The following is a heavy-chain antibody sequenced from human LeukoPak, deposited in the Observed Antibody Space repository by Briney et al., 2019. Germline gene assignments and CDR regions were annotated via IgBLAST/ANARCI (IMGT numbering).Heavy chain of an antibody. D-gene: IGHD2-2*01. J-gene: IGHJ4*02. CDR1: GFTSNCCA. Sequence: GGSLRLSCAASGFTSNCCAMTWVRQAPGKGLEWVSGISGRGDRTYYADSVRGRFTISRDNSKNTLYLQMNSLRAEDTAVYYCAKGGGEYQLLYYFDYWGQGTLVTVSS. V-gene: IGHV3-23*01. CDR3: AKGGGEYQLLYYFDY. CDR2: ISGRGDRT.